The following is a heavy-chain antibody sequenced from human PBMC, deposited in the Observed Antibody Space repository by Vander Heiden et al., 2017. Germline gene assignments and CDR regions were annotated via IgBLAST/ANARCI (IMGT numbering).Heavy chain of an antibody. CDR1: GLTFSTHA. V-gene: IGHV3-23*01. CDR3: AKGKRITIFGVVIKPFWFDP. CDR2: ISGSGGST. D-gene: IGHD3-3*01. Sequence: EVQLLASGGGLVQPGGSLRLSCAASGLTFSTHAMSGVRQAPGKGLEWVSAISGSGGSTYYADSVKGRFTISRDNSKNTLYLQMNSLRAEDTAVYYCAKGKRITIFGVVIKPFWFDPWGQGTLVTVSS. J-gene: IGHJ5*02.